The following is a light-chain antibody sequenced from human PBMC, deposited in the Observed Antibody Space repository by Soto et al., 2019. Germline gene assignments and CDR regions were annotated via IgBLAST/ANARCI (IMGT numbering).Light chain of an antibody. J-gene: IGKJ2*01. CDR1: QSVSSSY. CDR2: GAS. V-gene: IGKV3-20*01. CDR3: QQYASSPKT. Sequence: EIVLTQSPGTLSLSPGERATLSCRASQSVSSSYLAWYQQKPGQAPRLLIYGASSRATGFPDRFSGSGSGTDFTLTISRLEPEDFAVYYWQQYASSPKTFGQGTKLEIK.